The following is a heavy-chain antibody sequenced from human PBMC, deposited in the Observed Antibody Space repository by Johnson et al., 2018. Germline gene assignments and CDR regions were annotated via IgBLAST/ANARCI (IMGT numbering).Heavy chain of an antibody. D-gene: IGHD2-2*01. CDR2: IWYDGSNK. CDR3: AKDLSSIPPECFHH. Sequence: QVQLVQSGGGVVQPGRSLRLSCAASGFTFSSYGMHWVRQAPGKGLEWVAVIWYDGSNKYYADSVKSRFTISRDNSKNTVYLQLNTLRAEDTAVYYCAKDLSSIPPECFHHWGQGTLVTVSS. J-gene: IGHJ1*01. CDR1: GFTFSSYG. V-gene: IGHV3-33*06.